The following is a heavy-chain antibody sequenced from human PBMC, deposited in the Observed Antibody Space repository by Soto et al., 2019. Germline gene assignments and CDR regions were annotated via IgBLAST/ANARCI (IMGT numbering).Heavy chain of an antibody. CDR1: GFTFSSYG. Sequence: QVQLVESGGGVVQPGRSLRLSCAASGFTFSSYGMHWVRQAPGKGLEWVAVIWYDGSNKYYADSVKGRFTISRDNSKNTLYLQMNSLRAEDTAVYYCAREYDSSGYYPKRGAFDIWGQGTMVTVSS. CDR3: AREYDSSGYYPKRGAFDI. V-gene: IGHV3-33*01. J-gene: IGHJ3*02. D-gene: IGHD3-22*01. CDR2: IWYDGSNK.